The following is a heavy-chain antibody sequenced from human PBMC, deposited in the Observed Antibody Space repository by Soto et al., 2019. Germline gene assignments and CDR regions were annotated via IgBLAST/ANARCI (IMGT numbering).Heavy chain of an antibody. CDR2: ISGSGGST. Sequence: GGSLRLSCAASGFTFSSYAMSWVRQAPGKGLEWVSAISGSGGSTYYADSVKGRFTISRDNSKNTLYLQMNSLRAEDTAVYYCAKDRQRGYCSGGSCQLNNWFDPWGQGTLVTVSS. D-gene: IGHD2-15*01. CDR3: AKDRQRGYCSGGSCQLNNWFDP. CDR1: GFTFSSYA. J-gene: IGHJ5*02. V-gene: IGHV3-23*01.